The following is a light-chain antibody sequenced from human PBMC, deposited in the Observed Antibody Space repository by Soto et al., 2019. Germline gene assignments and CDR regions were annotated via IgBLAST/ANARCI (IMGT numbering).Light chain of an antibody. J-gene: IGKJ1*01. CDR3: QQRCTWPGR. V-gene: IGKV3-11*01. CDR2: DTS. CDR1: QSVSSF. Sequence: LPHAPATPSLSPRERATLSCRPNQSVSSFLAWYQQKTGQAPRLLLYDTSHRATRPPARVSGSGSGTNFPLTIGSLELEIFGVFYCQQRCTWPGRYAQGPKVE.